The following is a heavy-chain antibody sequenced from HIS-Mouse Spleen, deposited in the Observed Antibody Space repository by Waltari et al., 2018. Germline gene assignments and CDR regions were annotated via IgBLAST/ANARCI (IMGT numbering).Heavy chain of an antibody. CDR2: VDHSGGT. V-gene: IGHV4-38-2*02. CDR1: GYSISSGYY. D-gene: IGHD2-21*02. Sequence: QVQLQESGPGLVKPSETLSLTCTVSGYSISSGYYWGWIRQPPGKGLEWIGSVDHSGGTYYNPSLKSRVTISVDTSKNQFSLKLSSVTAADTAVYYCARLVTTSLFDYWGQGTLVTVSS. CDR3: ARLVTTSLFDY. J-gene: IGHJ4*02.